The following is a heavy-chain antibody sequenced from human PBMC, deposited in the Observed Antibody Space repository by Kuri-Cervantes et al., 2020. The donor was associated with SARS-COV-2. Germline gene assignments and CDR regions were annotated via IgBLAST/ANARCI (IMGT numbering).Heavy chain of an antibody. Sequence: GSLRLSCTVSGGSISSYYWSWIRQPPGKGLEWIGYIYYSGSTNYNPSLKSRVTISVDTSKNQFSLKLSSVTAADTAVYYCARVGPRYGGNVGNWFDPWGQGTRVTVSS. CDR1: GGSISSYY. J-gene: IGHJ5*02. D-gene: IGHD4-23*01. CDR2: IYYSGST. V-gene: IGHV4-59*12. CDR3: ARVGPRYGGNVGNWFDP.